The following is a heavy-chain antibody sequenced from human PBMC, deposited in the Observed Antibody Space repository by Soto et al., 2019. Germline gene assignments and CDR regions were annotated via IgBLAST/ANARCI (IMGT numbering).Heavy chain of an antibody. CDR3: ARCPAVVPAAMPEYYYYMDV. V-gene: IGHV5-51*01. D-gene: IGHD2-2*01. J-gene: IGHJ6*03. CDR2: IYPGDSDT. Sequence: GESLKISCKGSGYSFTSYWIGWVRQMPGKGLEWMGIIYPGDSDTRYSPSFQGQVTISADKSISTAYLQWSSLKASDTAMYYCARCPAVVPAAMPEYYYYMDVWGKGTTVTVSS. CDR1: GYSFTSYW.